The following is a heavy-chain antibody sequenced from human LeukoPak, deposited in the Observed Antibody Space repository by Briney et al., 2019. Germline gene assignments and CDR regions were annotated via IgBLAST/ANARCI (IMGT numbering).Heavy chain of an antibody. Sequence: GGSLRLSCAASGFTFSSYAMSLVRQAPGKGLEWVSAISGSGGSTYYADSVKGRFTISRDNSKNTLYLQMLSLTAEDTAVYYCAKDRTYDSSGYADYWGQGTLVTVPS. CDR2: ISGSGGST. CDR1: GFTFSSYA. J-gene: IGHJ4*02. CDR3: AKDRTYDSSGYADY. D-gene: IGHD3-22*01. V-gene: IGHV3-23*01.